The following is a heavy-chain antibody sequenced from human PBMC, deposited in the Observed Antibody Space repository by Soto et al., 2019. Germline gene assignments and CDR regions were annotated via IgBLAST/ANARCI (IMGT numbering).Heavy chain of an antibody. V-gene: IGHV4-39*01. J-gene: IGHJ4*02. Sequence: QLQLQESGPGLVKPSETLSLTCTVSGGSISSSSYYWGWMRQPPGKGLEWIGSIYYSGSTYYNPSLKSRVTISVDTSKNQFSLKLSSVTAADTAVYYCARRTGSPYYFDYWGQGTLVTVSS. CDR2: IYYSGST. CDR3: ARRTGSPYYFDY. CDR1: GGSISSSSYY.